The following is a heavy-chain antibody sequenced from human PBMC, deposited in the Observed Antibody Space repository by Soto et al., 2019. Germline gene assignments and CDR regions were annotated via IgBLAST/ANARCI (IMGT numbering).Heavy chain of an antibody. J-gene: IGHJ6*02. D-gene: IGHD6-13*01. CDR1: GFTFSSYW. CDR3: ARDGSSSWYSYYYNGMDV. Sequence: EVQLVESGGGLVQPGGSLRLSCAASGFTFSSYWMSWVRQAPGKGLEWVANINQDGSEKFYVDSVKGRFTISRDNAKKSLYLQMNTLRVEDTAVYYCARDGSSSWYSYYYNGMDVWGQGTMVTVSS. V-gene: IGHV3-7*05. CDR2: INQDGSEK.